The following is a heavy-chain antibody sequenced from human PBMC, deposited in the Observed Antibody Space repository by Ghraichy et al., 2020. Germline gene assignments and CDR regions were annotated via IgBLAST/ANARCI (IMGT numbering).Heavy chain of an antibody. CDR3: AREGGNYCSGGSCSRDFDY. D-gene: IGHD2-15*01. V-gene: IGHV3-48*02. CDR2: ITSSGTTI. CDR1: GFTFSSYA. Sequence: SCAASGFTFSSYAMDWVRQAPGKGLEWLSYITSSGTTIYYADSVKGRFTISRDNAKNSLYLQMSSLRDEDTAVYYCAREGGNYCSGGSCSRDFDYWGKGTMVTVSS. J-gene: IGHJ4*02.